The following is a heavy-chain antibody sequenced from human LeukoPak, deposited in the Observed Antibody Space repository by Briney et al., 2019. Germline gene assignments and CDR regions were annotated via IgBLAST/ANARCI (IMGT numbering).Heavy chain of an antibody. D-gene: IGHD6-19*01. CDR2: IKQDGSEK. CDR3: ARDRGYSSGWYDY. V-gene: IGHV3-7*01. J-gene: IGHJ4*02. CDR1: GFTFSSYW. Sequence: GGSLRLSCAASGFTFSSYWMSWVRQAPGKGLEWVANIKQDGSEKYYVDSVKGRFTISRDNAKNSPYLQMNSLRAEDTAVYYCARDRGYSSGWYDYWGQGTLVTVSS.